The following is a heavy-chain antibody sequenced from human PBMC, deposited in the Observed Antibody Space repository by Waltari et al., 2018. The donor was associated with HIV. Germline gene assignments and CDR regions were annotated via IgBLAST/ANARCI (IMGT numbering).Heavy chain of an antibody. V-gene: IGHV4-34*01. CDR1: GGPFSYYY. D-gene: IGHD2-8*01. Sequence: QVQLQQLAARLLKPSETLSLTCGVSGGPFSYYYWSWIRQSPGKGLEWIGEINRGGRTNYKPSPKSRPTISADTSRNEFSLGLKSMTVADTAIYFCARGRPPGMLTLDSEWWTGWYFDLWGRGTLITVSS. J-gene: IGHJ2*01. CDR2: INRGGRT. CDR3: ARGRPPGMLTLDSEWWTGWYFDL.